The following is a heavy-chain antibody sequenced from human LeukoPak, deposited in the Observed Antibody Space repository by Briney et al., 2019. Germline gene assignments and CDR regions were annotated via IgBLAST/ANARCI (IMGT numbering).Heavy chain of an antibody. CDR2: ISSSSSTI. CDR3: ARVLGFSSSWPFDY. J-gene: IGHJ4*02. Sequence: GGSLRLSCAASGFTFSTCSMNWVRQAPGKGLEWVSYISSSSSTIYYADSVKGRFTISRDNAKNSLYLQMNSLRSEDTAVYYCARVLGFSSSWPFDYWGQGTLVTVSS. V-gene: IGHV3-48*04. D-gene: IGHD6-13*01. CDR1: GFTFSTCS.